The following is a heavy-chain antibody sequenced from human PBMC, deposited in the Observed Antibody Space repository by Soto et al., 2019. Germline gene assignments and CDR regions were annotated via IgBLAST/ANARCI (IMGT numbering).Heavy chain of an antibody. Sequence: VGSLRLSCVASGFVFEVYWMHWVRQVPGKGLEWVSRISDDGARTDYADSVRGRFTISRDNANNALYLQMNALRGEDTAVYFCTRGPRHSSVGTGAVCGRGALVTVSS. D-gene: IGHD5-18*01. CDR3: TRGPRHSSVGTGAV. V-gene: IGHV3-74*01. J-gene: IGHJ4*02. CDR1: GFVFEVYW. CDR2: ISDDGART.